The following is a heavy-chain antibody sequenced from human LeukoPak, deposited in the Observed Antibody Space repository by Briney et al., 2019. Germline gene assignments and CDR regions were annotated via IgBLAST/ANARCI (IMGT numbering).Heavy chain of an antibody. CDR2: IKEEGSHK. CDR3: VRGTRSNSF. V-gene: IGHV3-7*01. D-gene: IGHD6-6*01. Sequence: GGSLRLSCTASGFTFRNYWMIWVRQAPGKALEGLAYIKEEGSHKNYVDSVKGRFTISRDNAKSSLYLQMNSLRVEDTAVYYCVRGTRSNSFWGQGTQVTVSS. CDR1: GFTFRNYW. J-gene: IGHJ4*02.